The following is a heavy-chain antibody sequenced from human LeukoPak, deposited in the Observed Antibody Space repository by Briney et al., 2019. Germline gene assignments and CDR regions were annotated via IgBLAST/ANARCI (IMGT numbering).Heavy chain of an antibody. CDR1: GFTFSSYR. D-gene: IGHD6-6*01. J-gene: IGHJ4*02. V-gene: IGHV3-7*01. Sequence: PGGSLRLSCAASGFTFSSYRMSWVRQAPGKGLEWVANIKQDGSEKYYVDSVKGRFTISRDNAKNSLYLQMNSLRAEDTAVYYCARDLRVVAVGIAAPKGYWGQGTLVPVSS. CDR3: ARDLRVVAVGIAAPKGY. CDR2: IKQDGSEK.